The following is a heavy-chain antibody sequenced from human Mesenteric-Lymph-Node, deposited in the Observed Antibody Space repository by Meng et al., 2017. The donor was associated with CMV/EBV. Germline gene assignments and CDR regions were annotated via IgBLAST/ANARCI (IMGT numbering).Heavy chain of an antibody. J-gene: IGHJ6*02. Sequence: ASVKVSCKASGYTFTSYDINWVRQATGQGLEWMGWMNPNSGNTGYAQKFQGRVTMTRNTSISTAYMELSSLRSDDTAVYYCAREWRFLEWLSFGIHYYYYGMDVWGQGTTVTVSS. CDR1: GYTFTSYD. CDR3: AREWRFLEWLSFGIHYYYYGMDV. CDR2: MNPNSGNT. D-gene: IGHD3-3*01. V-gene: IGHV1-8*01.